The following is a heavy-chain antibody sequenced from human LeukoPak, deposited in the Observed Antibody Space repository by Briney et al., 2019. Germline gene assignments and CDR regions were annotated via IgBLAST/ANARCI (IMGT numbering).Heavy chain of an antibody. CDR1: GFTVSSNY. Sequence: PGGSLRLSCAASGFTVSSNYMSWVRQAPGTGLEYVSALSTNGGTTYYADSVKGRFTISRDTSKNTLYLQMSSLRAEDTAMYHCVKDLYKGDSASWYFFHYWGQGTLVTVSS. V-gene: IGHV3-64D*06. D-gene: IGHD2-2*01. J-gene: IGHJ4*02. CDR2: LSTNGGTT. CDR3: VKDLYKGDSASWYFFHY.